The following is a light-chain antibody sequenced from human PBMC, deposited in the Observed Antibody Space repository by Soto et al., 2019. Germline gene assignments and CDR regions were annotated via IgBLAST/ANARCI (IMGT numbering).Light chain of an antibody. Sequence: QAVVTQEPSLTVSPGGTVTLTCGSSTGAVTSGHYPYYFQQKPGQAPRTLIYDTTNKHSWTPARLSGSLLGGKAALTLSGAQPEDEAAYCCLLSYSGARPYVFGTGTQLTVL. CDR1: TGAVTSGHY. V-gene: IGLV7-46*01. CDR3: LLSYSGARPYV. J-gene: IGLJ1*01. CDR2: DTT.